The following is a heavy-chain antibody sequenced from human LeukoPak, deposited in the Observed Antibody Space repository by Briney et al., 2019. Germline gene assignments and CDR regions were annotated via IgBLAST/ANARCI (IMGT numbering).Heavy chain of an antibody. V-gene: IGHV3-23*01. CDR2: ISGSGGST. J-gene: IGHJ4*02. CDR1: EVTFSSYA. CDR3: AKPNVGVPLQYFDS. Sequence: GGSLRLSCAASEVTFSSYALNWVRQAPGKGLEWVSGISGSGGSTYYAGSVKGRFTISRDNSKNTLYLQMNSLRAEDTAVYYCAKPNVGVPLQYFDSWGQGTLVTVSS. D-gene: IGHD1-26*01.